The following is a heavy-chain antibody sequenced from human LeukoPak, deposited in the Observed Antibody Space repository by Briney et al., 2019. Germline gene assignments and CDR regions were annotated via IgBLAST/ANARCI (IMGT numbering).Heavy chain of an antibody. CDR1: GFSFSSYA. J-gene: IGHJ4*02. D-gene: IGHD3-10*01. CDR3: AKGPGRDYYGSGSYYYWD. Sequence: GGSLRLSCAASGFSFSSYAMSWVRQAPGKGLEWVSAIRGSGGSTYYADSVKGRFTISRDNSKNTLYLQMNSLRAEDTAVYYCAKGPGRDYYGSGSYYYWDWGQGTLVTVSS. V-gene: IGHV3-23*01. CDR2: IRGSGGST.